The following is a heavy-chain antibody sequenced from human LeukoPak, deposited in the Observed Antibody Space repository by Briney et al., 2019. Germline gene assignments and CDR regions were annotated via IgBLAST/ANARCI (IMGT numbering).Heavy chain of an antibody. Sequence: GGSLRLSCTASGFSSHGMFWVRQAPGKGLEWVTFISYDGSNKYYVDSVKGRFTISRDNSKNTMYLQMNSLKAEDTAVYYCARDGEPNIYYYYMDVWGKGTTVTISS. CDR3: ARDGEPNIYYYYMDV. CDR1: GFSSHG. CDR2: ISYDGSNK. D-gene: IGHD1-14*01. V-gene: IGHV3-30*19. J-gene: IGHJ6*03.